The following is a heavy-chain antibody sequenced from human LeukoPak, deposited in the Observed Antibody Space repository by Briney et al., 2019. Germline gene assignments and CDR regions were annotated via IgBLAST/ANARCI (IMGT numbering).Heavy chain of an antibody. D-gene: IGHD3-22*01. CDR3: ARVDVAETYYYDSSGYSLGAFDI. CDR2: ISYDGSNK. Sequence: QPGGSLRLSCAASGFTFSSYAMHWVRQAPGKGLEWVAVISYDGSNKYYADSVKGRFTISRDNSKNTLYLQMNSLRAEDTAVYYCARVDVAETYYYDSSGYSLGAFDIWGQGTMVTVSS. J-gene: IGHJ3*02. CDR1: GFTFSSYA. V-gene: IGHV3-30*04.